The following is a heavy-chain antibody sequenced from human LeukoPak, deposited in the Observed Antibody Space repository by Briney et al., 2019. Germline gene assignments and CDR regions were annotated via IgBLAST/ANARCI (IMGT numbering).Heavy chain of an antibody. CDR1: GFTFNHYA. J-gene: IGHJ4*02. Sequence: SGGSLRLSCAASGFTFNHYAMSCVRQAPGKGLEAVSGIKHRDHTFYTVSVKGLFTIYRDNSKNTVFLQINSLRADNTAESFCARDHGSQDSGAWYVFDYWGRGTLATVSS. CDR3: ARDHGSQDSGAWYVFDY. V-gene: IGHV3-23*01. D-gene: IGHD6-19*01. CDR2: IKHRDHT.